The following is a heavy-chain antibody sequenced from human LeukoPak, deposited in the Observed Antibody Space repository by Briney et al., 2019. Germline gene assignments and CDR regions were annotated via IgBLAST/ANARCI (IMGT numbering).Heavy chain of an antibody. V-gene: IGHV3-48*01. Sequence: GGSLRLSCAASGFNFIDYIMNCVRQAPGKGLEWISYIGISSGNTKYADSVKGRFTISRDKARNSLYLQMNSLRVEDTAVYYCARDHRYAFDNWGHGTLVTVSS. D-gene: IGHD5-12*01. J-gene: IGHJ4*01. CDR2: IGISSGNT. CDR1: GFNFIDYI. CDR3: ARDHRYAFDN.